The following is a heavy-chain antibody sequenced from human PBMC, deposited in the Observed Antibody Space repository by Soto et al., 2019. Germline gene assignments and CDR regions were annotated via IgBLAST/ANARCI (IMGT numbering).Heavy chain of an antibody. V-gene: IGHV1-69*01. CDR1: GATFSTTG. CDR2: IIPLFGTP. J-gene: IGHJ5*01. Sequence: QVQLVQSGAEVRKPGSSLRVSCKSSGATFSTTGISWVRQAPGQGLEWMGGIIPLFGTPKYARKFQGRVSITAAESTNTVYRELNSLRAAHAAVFYCGRASPVICCGDTFYRLDSSFDSWGQGSLVIVSS. CDR3: GRASPVICCGDTFYRLDSSFDS. D-gene: IGHD2-21*02.